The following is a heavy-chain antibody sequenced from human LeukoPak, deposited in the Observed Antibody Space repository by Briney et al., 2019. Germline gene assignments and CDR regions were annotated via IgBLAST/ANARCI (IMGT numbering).Heavy chain of an antibody. V-gene: IGHV4-34*01. D-gene: IGHD3-10*01. J-gene: IGHJ4*02. CDR2: INHSGST. CDR1: GGSFSGYY. CDR3: ARHEDGYSFDY. Sequence: SETLSLTCAVYGGSFSGYYWSWIRQPPGKGLEWIGEINHSGSTNYNPSLKSRVTISVDTSKNQFSLKLSSVTAADTAVYYCARHEDGYSFDYWGQGTLVTVSS.